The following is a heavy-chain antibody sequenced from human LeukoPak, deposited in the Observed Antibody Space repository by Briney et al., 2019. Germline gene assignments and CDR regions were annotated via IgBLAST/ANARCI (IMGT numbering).Heavy chain of an antibody. Sequence: SETLSLTCTVSGGSISSYYWSWIRQPPGKGLEWIGYIYYSGSTNYNPSLKSRVTISVDTSKNHFSLKLSSVTAADTAVYYCASEDSSGDDDYWGQGTLVTVSS. CDR2: IYYSGST. CDR3: ASEDSSGDDDY. J-gene: IGHJ4*02. CDR1: GGSISSYY. V-gene: IGHV4-59*12. D-gene: IGHD6-19*01.